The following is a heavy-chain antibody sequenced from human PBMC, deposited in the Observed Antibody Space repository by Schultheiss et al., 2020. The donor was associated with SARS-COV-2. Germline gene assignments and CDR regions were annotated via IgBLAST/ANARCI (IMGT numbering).Heavy chain of an antibody. D-gene: IGHD3-16*02. CDR2: IYYSGST. CDR1: GGSISSSSYY. CDR3: ARTNAGSYLDP. J-gene: IGHJ5*02. V-gene: IGHV4-39*01. Sequence: SETLSLTCTVSGGSISSSSYYWGWIRQPPGKGLEWIGSIYYSGSTYYNPSLKSRVTISVDTSKNQFSLKLSSVTAADTAVYYCARTNAGSYLDPWGQGTLVTVSS.